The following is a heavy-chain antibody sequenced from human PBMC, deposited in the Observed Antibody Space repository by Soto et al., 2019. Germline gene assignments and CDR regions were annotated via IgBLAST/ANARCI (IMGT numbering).Heavy chain of an antibody. J-gene: IGHJ4*02. D-gene: IGHD3-22*01. Sequence: GGSLRLSCAASGFTFSYHWMQWVPQAPGKGLVWVSRINSGGSTTSYADSVKGRFTISRDNAKNTLYLQMNSLRAEDTAVYYCARVGNAYDTSGFLCRGQGTLVRGSS. CDR3: ARVGNAYDTSGFLC. CDR1: GFTFSYHW. CDR2: INSGGSTT. V-gene: IGHV3-74*01.